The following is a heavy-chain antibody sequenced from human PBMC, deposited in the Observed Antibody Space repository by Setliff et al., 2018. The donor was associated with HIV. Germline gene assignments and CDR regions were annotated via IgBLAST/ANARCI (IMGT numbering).Heavy chain of an antibody. CDR1: GYTFTSYG. CDR2: ISAYNGNT. J-gene: IGHJ4*02. D-gene: IGHD4-4*01. Sequence: ASVKVSCKASGYTFTSYGISWVRQAPGQGLEWMGWISAYNGNTNYAQKLQGRVTMTTDTSTSTAYMELSSLRSEDTAVYSCARVATVSHPGDYFDYWGQGTLVTVSS. V-gene: IGHV1-18*01. CDR3: ARVATVSHPGDYFDY.